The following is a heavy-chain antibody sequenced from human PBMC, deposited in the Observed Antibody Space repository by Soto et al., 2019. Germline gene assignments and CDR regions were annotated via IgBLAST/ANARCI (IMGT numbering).Heavy chain of an antibody. CDR3: ARDTRVWFDP. CDR1: DGYIISYY. CDR2: IYYSGST. J-gene: IGHJ5*02. V-gene: IGHV4-59*01. Sequence: SVPLSVTCTVVDGYIISYYGSWIRQPPGKGLEWIGYIYYSGSTNYNPSLKSRVTISVDTSKNQFSLKLSSVTAADTAAYYCARDTRVWFDPWGQGTLVTVSS.